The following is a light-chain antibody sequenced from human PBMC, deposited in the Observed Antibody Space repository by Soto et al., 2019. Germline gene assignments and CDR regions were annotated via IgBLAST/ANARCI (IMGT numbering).Light chain of an antibody. CDR1: QSVSSSY. J-gene: IGKJ4*01. Sequence: EIVLTQSPGTLSLSPGERATLSCRASQSVSSSYLAWYQQKPGQAPRLLIYGASSRATGIPDRFSGSGSGTDFTLTISRLEPEDFAVYYCQQRTNWPLTFGGGTKGDIK. CDR2: GAS. CDR3: QQRTNWPLT. V-gene: IGKV3D-20*02.